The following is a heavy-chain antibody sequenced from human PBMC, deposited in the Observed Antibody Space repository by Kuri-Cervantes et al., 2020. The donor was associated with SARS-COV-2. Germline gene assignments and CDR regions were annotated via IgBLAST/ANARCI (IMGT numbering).Heavy chain of an antibody. CDR1: GFTFSSYA. Sequence: GGSLRLSCAASGFTFSSYAMHWVRQAPGKGLEWVAVISYDGSNKYYADSVKGRFTISRDNSKNALYLQMNSLRAEDTAVYYCATLIDYWGQGALVTVSS. CDR2: ISYDGSNK. V-gene: IGHV3-30-3*01. J-gene: IGHJ4*02. CDR3: ATLIDY.